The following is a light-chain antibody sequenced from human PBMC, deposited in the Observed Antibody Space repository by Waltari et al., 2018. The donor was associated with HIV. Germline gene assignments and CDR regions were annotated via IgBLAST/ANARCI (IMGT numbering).Light chain of an antibody. CDR3: QQYINGPPLS. V-gene: IGKV3-15*01. Sequence: EIVMTQSPATLSVFPGERVTLSCRASQSVGSSLAWYQQKPGIPARFSGSGSGTDFTLTISSLQSEDFALYYCQQYINGPPLSFGGGTKVEIK. J-gene: IGKJ4*01. CDR1: QSVGSS.